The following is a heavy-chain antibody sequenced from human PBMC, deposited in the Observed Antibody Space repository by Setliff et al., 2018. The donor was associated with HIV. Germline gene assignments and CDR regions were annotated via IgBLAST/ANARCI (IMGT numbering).Heavy chain of an antibody. V-gene: IGHV1-69*04. CDR1: RSTFNSHT. J-gene: IGHJ4*02. CDR3: ARDQLRRRDSSGYELDY. D-gene: IGHD3-22*01. CDR2: IIPILGVA. Sequence: SVKVSCKASRSTFNSHTINWVRQAPGQGLDWMGRIIPILGVANYAQKFQGRVTITADESTSTAYMELSSLRSEDTAVYYCARDQLRRRDSSGYELDYWGQGTLVTVSS.